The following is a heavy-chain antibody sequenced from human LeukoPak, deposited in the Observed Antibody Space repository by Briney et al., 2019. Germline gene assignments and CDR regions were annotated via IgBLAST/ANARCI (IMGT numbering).Heavy chain of an antibody. D-gene: IGHD3-9*01. CDR3: ARRLQYFDWLFVSPSYSLDY. CDR2: LNHSGRT. J-gene: IGHJ4*02. CDR1: GGSFSGYY. V-gene: IGHV4-34*01. Sequence: SEALSLTCAVYGGSFSGYYWSWIRQPPGKGLEWIGELNHSGRTNYTPSPKSRVTISVDTSKNQSSLKLSSVTAADTAVYYCARRLQYFDWLFVSPSYSLDYWGQGTLVTVSS.